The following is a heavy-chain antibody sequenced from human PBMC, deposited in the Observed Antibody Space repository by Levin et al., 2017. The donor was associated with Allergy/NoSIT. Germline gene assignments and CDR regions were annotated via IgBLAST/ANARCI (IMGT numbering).Heavy chain of an antibody. Sequence: GASVKVSCKVSGYTLSELSMHWVRQVPGKGLEWMGGFDPEDGERIYPQKFQGRVTMTEDTTRDTAYMELSSVRSEDTAVYYCVTAYAVGGRRVTEGVFDIWGQGTMVTVST. CDR1: GYTLSELS. D-gene: IGHD2-8*01. CDR2: FDPEDGER. V-gene: IGHV1-24*01. CDR3: VTAYAVGGRRVTEGVFDI. J-gene: IGHJ3*02.